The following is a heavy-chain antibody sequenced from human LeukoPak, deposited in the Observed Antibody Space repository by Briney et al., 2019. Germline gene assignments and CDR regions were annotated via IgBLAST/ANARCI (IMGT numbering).Heavy chain of an antibody. CDR1: GGSISSSNYY. J-gene: IGHJ4*02. CDR2: IYYSGST. V-gene: IGHV4-39*02. D-gene: IGHD3-3*01. CDR3: AREQSSAHPFWDY. Sequence: SETLSLTCSVSGGSISSSNYYWGWIRQPPGKGLEWIGSIYYSGSTYYNPSLKSRVTISVDTSKNQFSLKVTSVTAADTAVYSCAREQSSAHPFWDYWGQGTLVTVSS.